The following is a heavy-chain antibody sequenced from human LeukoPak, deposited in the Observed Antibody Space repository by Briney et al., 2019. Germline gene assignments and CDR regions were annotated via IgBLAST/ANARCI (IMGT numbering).Heavy chain of an antibody. CDR3: ARSPPAYYDFGSGYNDY. CDR2: ISAYNGNT. J-gene: IGHJ4*02. CDR1: GYTFTSYG. D-gene: IGHD3-3*01. V-gene: IGHV1-18*01. Sequence: ASVKVSCKASGYTFTSYGISWVRQAPGQGLEWMGWISAYNGNTNYAQKLQGRVTMTTDTSTSTAYMELSRLRSDDTAVYYCARSPPAYYDFGSGYNDYWGRGTWSPSPQ.